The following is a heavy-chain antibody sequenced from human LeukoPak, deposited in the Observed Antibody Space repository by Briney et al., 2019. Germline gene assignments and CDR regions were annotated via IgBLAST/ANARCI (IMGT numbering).Heavy chain of an antibody. CDR2: IYSSGNT. D-gene: IGHD7-27*01. Sequence: SETLSLTCTVSGGSISSSSYYWGWIRQPAGKGLEWIGRIYSSGNTNYNPSLKSRVTISVDTSKNQFSLKLSSVTAADTAVYYCARDSPWGGCDYWGQGTLVTVSS. J-gene: IGHJ4*02. CDR1: GGSISSSSYY. CDR3: ARDSPWGGCDY. V-gene: IGHV4-61*02.